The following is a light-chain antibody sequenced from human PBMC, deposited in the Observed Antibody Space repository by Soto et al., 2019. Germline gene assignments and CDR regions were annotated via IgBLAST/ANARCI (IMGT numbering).Light chain of an antibody. V-gene: IGKV1-39*01. CDR2: AAS. Sequence: DIQMSQSPSSLSASVGDRVTITCRASQSISSYLNWYQQKPGKAPKLLIYAASSLQSGVPSRFSGSGSGTDFTLTISSLQPEDFATYYCQQSYSTPWTFGQGTMV. CDR3: QQSYSTPWT. CDR1: QSISSY. J-gene: IGKJ1*01.